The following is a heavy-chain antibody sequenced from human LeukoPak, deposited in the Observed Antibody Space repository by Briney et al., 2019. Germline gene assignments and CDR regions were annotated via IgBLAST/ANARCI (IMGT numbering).Heavy chain of an antibody. V-gene: IGHV4-59*08. J-gene: IGHJ5*02. CDR3: ARHAIYSGGYSYWFDP. CDR2: IYYSGIT. Sequence: SETLPLTCTVSGGSITSYYWSWIRQPPGKGLEWIAYIYYSGITNYNPSLKGRASISLDTSKNLCSLRLSSVTAADTAVYYCARHAIYSGGYSYWFDPWGLGTLVTVSS. D-gene: IGHD1-26*01. CDR1: GGSITSYY.